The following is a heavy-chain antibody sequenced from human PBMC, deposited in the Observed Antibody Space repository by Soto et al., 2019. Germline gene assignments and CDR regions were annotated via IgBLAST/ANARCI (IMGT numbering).Heavy chain of an antibody. J-gene: IGHJ6*02. CDR1: GYTFTSYA. Sequence: ASVKVSCKASGYTFTSYAMHWVRQAPGQRLEWMGWINAGNGNTKYSQKFQGRVTITRDTSASTAYMELSSLRSEDTAVYYCARDSGEYSSSVYGMDVWGQGTTVTVSS. CDR2: INAGNGNT. V-gene: IGHV1-3*01. CDR3: ARDSGEYSSSVYGMDV. D-gene: IGHD6-6*01.